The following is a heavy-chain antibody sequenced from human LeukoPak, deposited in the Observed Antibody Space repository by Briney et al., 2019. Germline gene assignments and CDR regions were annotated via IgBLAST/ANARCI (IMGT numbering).Heavy chain of an antibody. CDR3: ARRTSSGEWLVPYFDY. D-gene: IGHD6-19*01. Sequence: GESLKISCKGSGYSFTSYWIGWVRQMPGKGLEGMGIIYPGDSDTRYSPSFQGQVTISADKSISTAYLQWSSLKASDTAMYYCARRTSSGEWLVPYFDYWGPGTLVTVSS. V-gene: IGHV5-51*01. J-gene: IGHJ4*02. CDR2: IYPGDSDT. CDR1: GYSFTSYW.